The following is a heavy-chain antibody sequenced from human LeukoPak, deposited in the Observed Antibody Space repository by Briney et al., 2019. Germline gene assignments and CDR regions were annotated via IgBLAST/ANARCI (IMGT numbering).Heavy chain of an antibody. D-gene: IGHD6-13*01. J-gene: IGHJ4*02. CDR3: ARDPAADIDY. Sequence: GGSLRLSCAASGFTFSTYTMNWVRQAPGKGLEWVSSISSGSSSIFYADSVRGRFTISRDNAKNSLYLQMNSLRDEDTAVYYCARDPAADIDYWGQGTLVTVSS. V-gene: IGHV3-21*01. CDR2: ISSGSSSI. CDR1: GFTFSTYT.